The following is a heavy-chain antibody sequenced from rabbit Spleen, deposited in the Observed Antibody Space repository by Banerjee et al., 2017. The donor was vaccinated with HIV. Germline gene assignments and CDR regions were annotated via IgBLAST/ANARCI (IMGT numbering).Heavy chain of an antibody. V-gene: IGHV1S45*01. J-gene: IGHJ4*01. CDR3: ARDLVAVIGWNFNL. CDR1: GFSFSSNW. CDR2: IDTNDGDT. D-gene: IGHD1-1*01. Sequence: LEESGGGLVKPGGTLTLTCTVSGFSFSSNWICWVRQAPGKGLEWIACIDTNDGDTDYANWPKGRFTISKTSSTTVTLQMTSLTAADTAIYFCARDLVAVIGWNFNLWGPGPLVTVS.